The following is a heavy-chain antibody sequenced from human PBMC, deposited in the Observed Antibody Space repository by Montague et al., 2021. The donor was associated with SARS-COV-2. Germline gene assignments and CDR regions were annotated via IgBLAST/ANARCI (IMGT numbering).Heavy chain of an antibody. Sequence: SETLSLTCTVSGVSISSAHYCWGWVHQTPGKGLEWIGNIFYDGTSRSNPSLNSRVTISVDTSKSQLSLRLSSVTAADTAVYYCARHITGSGNAFDIWGQGTMVTVSS. CDR3: ARHITGSGNAFDI. CDR1: GVSISSAHYC. V-gene: IGHV4-39*01. D-gene: IGHD3-10*01. J-gene: IGHJ3*02. CDR2: IFYDGTS.